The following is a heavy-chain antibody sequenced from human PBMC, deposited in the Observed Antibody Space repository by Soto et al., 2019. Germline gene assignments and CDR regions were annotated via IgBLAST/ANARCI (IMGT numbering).Heavy chain of an antibody. CDR2: IYYSGST. D-gene: IGHD5-18*01. Sequence: PSETMSLTCTVSGGSISSGDYYWSWIRQPPGEGLEWIGYIYYSGSTYYNPSLKSRVTISVDTSKNQFSLKLSSVTAADTAVYYCARRGYSYGQTRDYWGQGTLVTVSS. CDR1: GGSISSGDYY. V-gene: IGHV4-30-4*01. CDR3: ARRGYSYGQTRDY. J-gene: IGHJ4*02.